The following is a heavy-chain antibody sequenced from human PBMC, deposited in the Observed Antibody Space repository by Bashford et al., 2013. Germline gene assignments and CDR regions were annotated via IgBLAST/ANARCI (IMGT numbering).Heavy chain of an antibody. CDR3: ARVGIMNYDFWSGSRDYFDY. V-gene: IGHV4-31*03. CDR2: IFHTGST. J-gene: IGHJ4*02. CDR1: GGSISSGGYY. Sequence: SETLSLTCTVSGGSISSGGYYWNWIRQHPGKGLEWIGFIFHTGSTYYNPSLRSRVTMSVDTSMNQFSLKLSSVTAADTAIYYCARVGIMNYDFWSGSRDYFDYWGQGTLVTVSS. D-gene: IGHD3-3*01.